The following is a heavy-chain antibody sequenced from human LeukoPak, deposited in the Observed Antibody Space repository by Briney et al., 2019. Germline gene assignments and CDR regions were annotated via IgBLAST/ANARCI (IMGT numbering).Heavy chain of an antibody. Sequence: PGGSLRLSCAASGFTFSSSWMHWVRQAPEEGLVWVSGISDSSYSTYYADSVKGRFTISRDNSKNTLYLQMNSLRAEDTAVNYCAKELIYYYDSSAYDFWGQGTLVTVSS. CDR3: AKELIYYYDSSAYDF. D-gene: IGHD3-22*01. CDR1: GFTFSSSW. V-gene: IGHV3-23*01. CDR2: ISDSSYST. J-gene: IGHJ4*02.